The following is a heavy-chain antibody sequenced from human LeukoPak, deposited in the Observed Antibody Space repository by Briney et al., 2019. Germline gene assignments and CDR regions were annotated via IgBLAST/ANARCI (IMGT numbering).Heavy chain of an antibody. CDR3: ARLSYYYASGSYSSVDV. V-gene: IGHV3-53*01. D-gene: IGHD3-10*01. CDR2: IYSGGST. Sequence: GGSLRLSCAASGFTVSSNYMSWVRQAPGRGLEWVSVIYSGGSTYYADSVKGRFTISRDNSKNTLYLQMNTLRAEDTAVYYCARLSYYYASGSYSSVDVWGQGTTVTVPS. J-gene: IGHJ6*02. CDR1: GFTVSSNY.